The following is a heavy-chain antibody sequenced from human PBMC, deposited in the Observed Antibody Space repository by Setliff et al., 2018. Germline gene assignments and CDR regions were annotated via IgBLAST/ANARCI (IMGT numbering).Heavy chain of an antibody. CDR1: GDSISGTYF. V-gene: IGHV4-59*01. D-gene: IGHD3-3*01. CDR2: VYYTGTA. Sequence: SETLSLTCTVSGDSISGTYFWSWIRQPPGKGLEFIGYVYYTGTAKYDPSLKSRVTMSADTSNNQFSLKLTSVSAADTAVYYCARMSGFFYIDVWGNGTTVTVSS. J-gene: IGHJ6*03. CDR3: ARMSGFFYIDV.